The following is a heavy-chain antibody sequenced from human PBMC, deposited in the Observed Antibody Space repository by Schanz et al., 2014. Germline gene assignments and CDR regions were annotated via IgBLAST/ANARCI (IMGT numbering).Heavy chain of an antibody. CDR3: ARTDQQMQRPDY. V-gene: IGHV1-2*06. Sequence: QVLLVQSGAEVKQPGASVKVSCKASGYTFTAYFIHWVRQAPGQGLEWMGRINPNTGGTNFAQKFQGRVTMTRDTSITTAYMDLSGLTSDDTAVYYCARTDQQMQRPDYWGQGTLVIVSS. D-gene: IGHD2-2*01. CDR1: GYTFTAYF. J-gene: IGHJ4*02. CDR2: INPNTGGT.